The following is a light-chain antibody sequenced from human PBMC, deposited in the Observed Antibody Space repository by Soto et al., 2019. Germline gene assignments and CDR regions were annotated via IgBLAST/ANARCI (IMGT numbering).Light chain of an antibody. CDR3: SSYTSSNTVV. CDR1: NSDVGDYNY. V-gene: IGLV2-14*01. Sequence: QSALTQPASVSGSPGQSITISCTGSNSDVGDYNYVSWYQQYPGKAPKLMIFDVNNRPSGVSSRFSGSKSGNTASLTISGLQAEDEADYYCSSYTSSNTVVFGGGTKLTVL. CDR2: DVN. J-gene: IGLJ2*01.